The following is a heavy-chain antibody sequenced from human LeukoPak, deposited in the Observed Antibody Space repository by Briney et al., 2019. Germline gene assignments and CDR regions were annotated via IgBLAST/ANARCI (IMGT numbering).Heavy chain of an antibody. CDR2: IWYDGSNE. J-gene: IGHJ6*02. CDR1: GFTFSSYA. D-gene: IGHD1-26*01. CDR3: AKAQAVGASYYGMDV. V-gene: IGHV3-33*06. Sequence: PGRSLRLSCAASGFTFSSYAMHWVRQAPGKGLEWVAAIWYDGSNEDYSDSVKGRFIISRDNSKNTLYLQMNSLRAEDTAIYYCAKAQAVGASYYGMDVWGQGTTVTVSS.